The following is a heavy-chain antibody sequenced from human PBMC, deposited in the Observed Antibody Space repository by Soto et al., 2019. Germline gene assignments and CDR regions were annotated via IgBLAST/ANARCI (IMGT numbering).Heavy chain of an antibody. CDR3: ARDPWAYDSSGYEAFDY. D-gene: IGHD3-22*01. J-gene: IGHJ4*02. V-gene: IGHV1-69*13. CDR1: GGTFSSYA. CDR2: IIPIFGTA. Sequence: ASVKVSCKASGGTFSSYAISWVRQAPGQGLEWMGGIIPIFGTANYAQKFQGRVTITADESTSTAYMELSSLRSEDTAVYYCARDPWAYDSSGYEAFDYWGQGTLVTVSS.